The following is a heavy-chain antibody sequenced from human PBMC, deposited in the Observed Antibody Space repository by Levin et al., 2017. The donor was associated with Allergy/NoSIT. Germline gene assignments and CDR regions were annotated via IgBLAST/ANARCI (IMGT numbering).Heavy chain of an antibody. D-gene: IGHD1-20*01. CDR3: ASTKDKWNLYYFDY. J-gene: IGHJ4*02. CDR1: GFTVSNNY. Sequence: GESLKISCAVSGFTVSNNYMSWVRQAPGKGLEWVSIIYITGTTFYADSVKGRFTISSDNSKNTLSLQMNNLRAEDTAVYYCASTKDKWNLYYFDYWGQGTLVTVSS. V-gene: IGHV3-53*01. CDR2: IYITGTT.